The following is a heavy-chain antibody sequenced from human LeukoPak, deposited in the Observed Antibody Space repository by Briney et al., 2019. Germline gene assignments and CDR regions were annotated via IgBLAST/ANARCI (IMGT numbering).Heavy chain of an antibody. V-gene: IGHV3-23*01. CDR1: GFTFSSYA. Sequence: GGSLRLSCAASGFTFSSYAMSWVRQAPGKGLEWVSAISDNGGSTYYADSVKGRFTISRDNAKNSLYLQMNSLRAEDTAVYYCAALSSGWNYYYYGMDVWGQGTTVTVSS. CDR2: ISDNGGST. J-gene: IGHJ6*02. CDR3: AALSSGWNYYYYGMDV. D-gene: IGHD6-19*01.